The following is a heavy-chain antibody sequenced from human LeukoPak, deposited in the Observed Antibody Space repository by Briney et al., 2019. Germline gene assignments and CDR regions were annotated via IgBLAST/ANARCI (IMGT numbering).Heavy chain of an antibody. J-gene: IGHJ1*01. CDR3: ATGKAAAGTWYFQH. CDR1: GFTFSSYS. CDR2: ISSSSSYI. D-gene: IGHD6-13*01. Sequence: PGGSLRLSCAASGFTFSSYSMNWVRQAPGKGLEWVSSISSSSSYIYYADSVKGRFTISRDNAKNSLYLQMNSLRAEDTAVYYCATGKAAAGTWYFQHWGQGTLVTVSS. V-gene: IGHV3-21*01.